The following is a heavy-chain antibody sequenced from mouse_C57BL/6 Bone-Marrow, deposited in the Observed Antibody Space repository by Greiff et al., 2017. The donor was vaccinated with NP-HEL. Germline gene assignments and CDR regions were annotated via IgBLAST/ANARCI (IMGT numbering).Heavy chain of an antibody. Sequence: QVQLKQPGAELVKPGASVKLSCKASGYTFTSYWMHWVKQRPGQGLEWIGMIHPNSGSTNYNEKFKSKATLTVDKSSSTAYMQLSSLTSEDSAVYYCAREEFLDWYFAVWGPGTPVTVSS. V-gene: IGHV1-64*01. CDR2: IHPNSGST. CDR3: AREEFLDWYFAV. J-gene: IGHJ1*01. CDR1: GYTFTSYW.